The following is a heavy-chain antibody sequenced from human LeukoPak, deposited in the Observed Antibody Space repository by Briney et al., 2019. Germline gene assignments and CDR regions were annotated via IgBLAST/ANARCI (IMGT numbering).Heavy chain of an antibody. CDR2: VYYSGST. J-gene: IGHJ3*01. V-gene: IGHV4-39*01. CDR1: GGSISSSSYY. D-gene: IGHD3-22*01. Sequence: SETLSLTCTVSGGSISSSSYYWGWIRQSPGKGLEWIGSVYYSGSTYYNPSLKSRVTISVDASKNQFSLKLTSMTAADTAMYYCARTSAYSVYDAFDLWGQGTMVTVSS. CDR3: ARTSAYSVYDAFDL.